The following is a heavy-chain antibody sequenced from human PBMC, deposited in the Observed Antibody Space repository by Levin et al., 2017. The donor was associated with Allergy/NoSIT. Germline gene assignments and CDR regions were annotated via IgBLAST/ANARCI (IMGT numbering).Heavy chain of an antibody. CDR1: GGTFTSYS. CDR2: IIPILAIA. Sequence: ASVKVSCKASGGTFTSYSISWVRQAPGQGLEWMGRIIPILAIANYAQKVQGRVTITADKSTCTAYMELGSLRSEDTAVYDCAREQDGDYLGWGQGALVTVSS. V-gene: IGHV1-69*04. J-gene: IGHJ4*02. D-gene: IGHD4-17*01. CDR3: AREQDGDYLG.